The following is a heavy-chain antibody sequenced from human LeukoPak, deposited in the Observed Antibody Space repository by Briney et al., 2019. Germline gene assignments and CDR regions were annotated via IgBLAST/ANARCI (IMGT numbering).Heavy chain of an antibody. D-gene: IGHD3-16*01. CDR3: ARDVFADSSGGSFDF. Sequence: GGSLRLSCAASGFSFDTHGMHWVRQAPGKGLEWVAVIWYDGSKKYYADSVKGRFTISRDNSKKSLFLQMNSLRAEDTALYYCARDVFADSSGGSFDFWGQGTLVTVSS. J-gene: IGHJ4*02. CDR1: GFSFDTHG. CDR2: IWYDGSKK. V-gene: IGHV3-33*01.